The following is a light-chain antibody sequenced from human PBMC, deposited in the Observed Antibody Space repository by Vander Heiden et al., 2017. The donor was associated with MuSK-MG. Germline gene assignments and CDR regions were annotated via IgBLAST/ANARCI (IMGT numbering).Light chain of an antibody. V-gene: IGKV2-28*01. CDR1: QSRLHSNGYNY. CDR3: MQALQTPDT. J-gene: IGKJ1*01. Sequence: VMTQSPLSLPLPPGKPASTSCRSSQSRLHSNGYNYLDWYLQKPGQAPQLLIYLGSNRASGVPDRFSGSGSGTDFTLKISRVEAEDVGVYYCMQALQTPDTFGQGTKVEIK. CDR2: LGS.